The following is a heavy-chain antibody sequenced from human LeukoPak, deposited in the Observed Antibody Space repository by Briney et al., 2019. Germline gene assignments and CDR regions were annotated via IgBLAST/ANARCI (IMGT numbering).Heavy chain of an antibody. J-gene: IGHJ4*02. Sequence: PGGSLRLSCTASGFTFGDYAMSWVRQALGKGLEWVGFIRSKAYGGTTEYAASVKGRFTISRDDSKSIAYLQMNSLKTEDTAVYYCTREGLGYCSSTSCYDDYFDYWGQGTLVTVSS. CDR3: TREGLGYCSSTSCYDDYFDY. V-gene: IGHV3-49*04. CDR1: GFTFGDYA. D-gene: IGHD2-2*01. CDR2: IRSKAYGGTT.